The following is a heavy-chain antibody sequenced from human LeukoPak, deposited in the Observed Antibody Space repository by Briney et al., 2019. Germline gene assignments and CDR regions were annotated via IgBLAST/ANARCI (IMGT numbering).Heavy chain of an antibody. J-gene: IGHJ2*01. Sequence: KSSETLSLTCSVSGGSINGGSYYWSWIRQPAGKPLEWIGHIFTTGSTSYNPSLRTRVTISEDSSKDQFSLNLKSVTAADTAVYYCARDRNWGRGYFDLLGRGTLVIVSS. V-gene: IGHV4-61*09. D-gene: IGHD7-27*01. CDR1: GGSINGGSYY. CDR2: IFTTGST. CDR3: ARDRNWGRGYFDL.